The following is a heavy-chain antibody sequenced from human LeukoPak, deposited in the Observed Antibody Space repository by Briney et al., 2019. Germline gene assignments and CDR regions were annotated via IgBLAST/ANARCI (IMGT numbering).Heavy chain of an antibody. Sequence: ASVKVSCKASGGTFSSYAISWVRQAPGQGLEWMGGIIPIFGTANYAQEFQGRVTITADESTSTAYMELSSLRSEDTAVYYCARVAFPTILDAFDIWGQGTMVTVSS. CDR3: ARVAFPTILDAFDI. CDR2: IIPIFGTA. D-gene: IGHD3-3*01. CDR1: GGTFSSYA. V-gene: IGHV1-69*01. J-gene: IGHJ3*02.